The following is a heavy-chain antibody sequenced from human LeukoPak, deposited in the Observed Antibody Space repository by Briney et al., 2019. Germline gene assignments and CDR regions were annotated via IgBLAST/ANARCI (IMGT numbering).Heavy chain of an antibody. CDR3: ARLGGFDY. CDR2: IYYSGST. Sequence: SGTLSLTCTVPGGSISSSSYYWGWIRQPPGKGLEWIGSIYYSGSTYYNPSLKSRVTISVDTSKNQFSLKLSSVTAADTAVYYCARLGGFDYWGQGTLVTVSS. CDR1: GGSISSSSYY. J-gene: IGHJ4*02. V-gene: IGHV4-39*01. D-gene: IGHD1-26*01.